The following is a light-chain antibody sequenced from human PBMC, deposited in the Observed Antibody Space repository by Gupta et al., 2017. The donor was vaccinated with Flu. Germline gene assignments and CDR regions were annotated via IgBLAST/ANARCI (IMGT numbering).Light chain of an antibody. CDR2: DVS. V-gene: IGLV2-11*01. J-gene: IGLJ1*01. CDR1: SSDVGSYIF. Sequence: QSALTQPRSVSGSHGQSVTISCTGTSSDVGSYIFVSCYQQRPGKAPKLMIYDVSKRPSGVPRRFAGSRSGNTASLTISGLQAEDEADYYCCSYAGDYSYVFGTGTKVTVL. CDR3: CSYAGDYSYV.